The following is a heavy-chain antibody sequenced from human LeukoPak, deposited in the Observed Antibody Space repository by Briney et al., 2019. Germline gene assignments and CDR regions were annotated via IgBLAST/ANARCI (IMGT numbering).Heavy chain of an antibody. Sequence: SETLSLTCTVSGGSISSYYWSWIRQPPGKGLEWIGYIYYSGSTNYNPSLKSRVTISVDTSKNQFSLKLSSVTAADTAVYYCARDKGYYDRSGYYKSGAFDIWAKGQWSPSLQ. D-gene: IGHD3-22*01. CDR2: IYYSGST. J-gene: IGHJ3*02. CDR1: GGSISSYY. CDR3: ARDKGYYDRSGYYKSGAFDI. V-gene: IGHV4-59*01.